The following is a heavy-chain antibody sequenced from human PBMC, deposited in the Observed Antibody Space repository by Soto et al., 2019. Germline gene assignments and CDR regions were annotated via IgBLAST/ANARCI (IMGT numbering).Heavy chain of an antibody. V-gene: IGHV4-59*01. CDR3: ARFSAEIDYGDYYYYYMDV. CDR1: GVSISSYY. J-gene: IGHJ6*03. D-gene: IGHD4-17*01. CDR2: IYYSGST. Sequence: PSETLSLTCTVSGVSISSYYWSWIRQPPGKGLEWIGYIYYSGSTNYNPSLKSRVTISVDTSKNQFSLKLSSVTAADTAVYYCARFSAEIDYGDYYYYYMDVWGKGTTVTVSS.